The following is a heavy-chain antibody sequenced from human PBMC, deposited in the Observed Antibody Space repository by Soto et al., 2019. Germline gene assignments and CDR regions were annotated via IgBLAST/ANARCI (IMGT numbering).Heavy chain of an antibody. CDR3: ARAIAVAGTGGFY. Sequence: GVSLGLSCAASGFTFTSYWMHWVRQAPGKGLVWVSRIDTDGSTTSYADAVKGRFTISRDNAKNTLYLQMSSLRAEDTAVYYCARAIAVAGTGGFYWGQGILVTVSS. D-gene: IGHD6-19*01. CDR2: IDTDGSTT. V-gene: IGHV3-74*01. J-gene: IGHJ4*02. CDR1: GFTFTSYW.